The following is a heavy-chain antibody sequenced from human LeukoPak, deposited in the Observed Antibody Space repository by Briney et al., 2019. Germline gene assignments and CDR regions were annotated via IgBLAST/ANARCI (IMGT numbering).Heavy chain of an antibody. V-gene: IGHV3-21*01. CDR2: ISSSSSYI. CDR1: GFTFSSYS. J-gene: IGHJ4*02. Sequence: PGGSLRLSCAASGFTFSSYSMNWVRQAPGKGLEWVSSISSSSSYIYYADSVKGRFTISRDNAKNSLYLQMNSLRAEDTAVYYCARDLKGPQWFGELYGDYWGQGTLVTVSS. CDR3: ARDLKGPQWFGELYGDY. D-gene: IGHD3-10*01.